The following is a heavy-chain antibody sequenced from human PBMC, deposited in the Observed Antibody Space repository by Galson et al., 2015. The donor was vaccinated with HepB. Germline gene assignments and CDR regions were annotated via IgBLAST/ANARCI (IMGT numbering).Heavy chain of an antibody. CDR1: GYTFTGYY. Sequence: SVKVSCKASGYTFTGYYMHWVRQAPGQGLEWMGWINPNSGGTNYAQKFQGWVTMTRDTSISTAYMELSRLRSDDTAVYYCARDLRGYYGFWSGPRKTHYGMDVWGQGTTVTVSS. D-gene: IGHD3-3*01. V-gene: IGHV1-2*04. CDR3: ARDLRGYYGFWSGPRKTHYGMDV. CDR2: INPNSGGT. J-gene: IGHJ6*02.